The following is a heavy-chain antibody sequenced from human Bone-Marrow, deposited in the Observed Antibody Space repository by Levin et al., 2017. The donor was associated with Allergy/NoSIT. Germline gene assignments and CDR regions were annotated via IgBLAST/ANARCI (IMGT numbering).Heavy chain of an antibody. D-gene: IGHD5-12*01. Sequence: QAGGSLRLSCAASGFTFDDYGMHWVRQVPGKGLEWVSGISWNSVNINYADSVRGRFTISRDNAKNSLYLQMNSLRPEDTAIYYCANGGYNGQFDYWGQGTLVSVSS. CDR1: GFTFDDYG. V-gene: IGHV3-9*01. CDR2: ISWNSVNI. CDR3: ANGGYNGQFDY. J-gene: IGHJ4*02.